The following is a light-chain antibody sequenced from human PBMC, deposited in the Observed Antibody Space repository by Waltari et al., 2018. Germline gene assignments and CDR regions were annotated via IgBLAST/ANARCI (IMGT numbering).Light chain of an antibody. J-gene: IGLJ2*01. CDR3: ATWDNSLTAVV. CDR2: DNN. CDR1: SSNIGNYF. V-gene: IGLV1-51*01. Sequence: QSVLTQPPPVSAAPGQKVTIPCSGSSSNIGNYFVSWYHQLPGATPKLLIYDNNKRPSGIPDRFSASKSGTSATLDITGLQIGDEADYYCATWDNSLTAVVFGGGTKLTVL.